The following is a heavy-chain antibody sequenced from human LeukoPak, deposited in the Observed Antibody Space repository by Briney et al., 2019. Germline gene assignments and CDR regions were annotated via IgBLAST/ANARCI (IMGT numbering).Heavy chain of an antibody. CDR2: ITRSGTDI. Sequence: GGSLRLSCAASGFTFSAYTMDWVRQAPGKGLEWVSSITRSGTDIYYTDSVKGRFTISRDNAKNSLYLQMNTLRAGDTAVYYCAKEGRSTTPGYWGQGTLVTVSS. D-gene: IGHD2-2*01. CDR3: AKEGRSTTPGY. V-gene: IGHV3-21*01. J-gene: IGHJ4*02. CDR1: GFTFSAYT.